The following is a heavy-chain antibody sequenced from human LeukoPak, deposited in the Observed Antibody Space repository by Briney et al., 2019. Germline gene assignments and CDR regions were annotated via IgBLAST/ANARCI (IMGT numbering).Heavy chain of an antibody. CDR2: IWYDETNK. CDR3: VRSPVKYSSGWYASFDY. CDR1: GFTLSSHG. V-gene: IGHV3-33*01. J-gene: IGHJ4*02. Sequence: GGSLRLSCAASGFTLSSHGMHWVRQAPGKGLEWVAVIWYDETNKYYADSVKGRFTISRDNSKNTLYLHMDSLRAEDTAVYYCVRSPVKYSSGWYASFDYWGQGTLVTVSS. D-gene: IGHD6-19*01.